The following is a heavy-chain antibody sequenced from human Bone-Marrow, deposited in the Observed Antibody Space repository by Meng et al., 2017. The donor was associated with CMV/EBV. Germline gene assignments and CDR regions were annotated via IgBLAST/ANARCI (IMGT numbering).Heavy chain of an antibody. CDR3: AREAAHAVGFDY. V-gene: IGHV4-59*01. CDR1: GGSISSYY. J-gene: IGHJ4*02. Sequence: GSLRLSCTVSGGSISSYYWSWIRQPPGKGLEWIGYIYYSGSTNYNPSLKSRVTISVDTSKNQFSLKLSSVTAADTAVYYCAREAAHAVGFDYWGLGTLVTVSS. D-gene: IGHD6-6*01. CDR2: IYYSGST.